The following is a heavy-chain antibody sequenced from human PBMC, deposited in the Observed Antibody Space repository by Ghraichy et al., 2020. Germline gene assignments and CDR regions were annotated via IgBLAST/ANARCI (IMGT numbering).Heavy chain of an antibody. CDR3: ARSSLLQWGEPDYYYMDV. CDR2: IIPIFGTA. Sequence: SVKVSCKASGGTFSSYAISWVRQAPGQGLEWMGGIIPIFGTANYAQKFQGRVTITADESTSTAYMELSSLRSEDTAVYYCARSSLLQWGEPDYYYMDVWGKGTTVTVSS. V-gene: IGHV1-69*13. J-gene: IGHJ6*03. CDR1: GGTFSSYA. D-gene: IGHD4-11*01.